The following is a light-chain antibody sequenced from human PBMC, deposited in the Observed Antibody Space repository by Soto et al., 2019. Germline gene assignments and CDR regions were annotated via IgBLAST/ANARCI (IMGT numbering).Light chain of an antibody. CDR1: SSDVGGYNY. CDR3: SSYTSSSTPYV. V-gene: IGLV2-14*01. Sequence: QSALTQPASLSGSPGQSITISCPGTSSDVGGYNYVSWYQQHPGKAPKLMIYDVSNRPSGVSNRFSGSKSGNTASLTISGLQAEDEADYYCSSYTSSSTPYVFGTGTRSPS. CDR2: DVS. J-gene: IGLJ1*01.